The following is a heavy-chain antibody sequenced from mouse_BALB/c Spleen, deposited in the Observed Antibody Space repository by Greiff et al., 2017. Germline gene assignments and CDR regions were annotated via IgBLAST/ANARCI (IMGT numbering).Heavy chain of an antibody. CDR2: IDPENGNT. J-gene: IGHJ3*01. Sequence: EVQLQQSGAELVRPGALVKLSCKASGFNIKDYYMHWVKQRPEQGLQWIGWIDPENGNTIYDPKFQGKASITADTSSNTAYLQLSSLTSEDTAVYYCAKRDGNYVRPFAYWGQGTLVTVSA. CDR3: AKRDGNYVRPFAY. CDR1: GFNIKDYY. V-gene: IGHV14-1*02. D-gene: IGHD2-1*01.